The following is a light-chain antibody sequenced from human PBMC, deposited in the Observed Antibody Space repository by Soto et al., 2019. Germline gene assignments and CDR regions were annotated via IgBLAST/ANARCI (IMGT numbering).Light chain of an antibody. J-gene: IGLJ3*02. V-gene: IGLV1-47*01. Sequence: QSVLTQPPSASGTPGQRVTISCSGSSSNIGSEYVVWYQHLPGTAPKLLIYRNNQRPSGVPDRFAGSKSGTSASLAISGLRAEDEADYYCAARDDSLSGHWVFGGGTKVTLL. CDR3: AARDDSLSGHWV. CDR1: SSNIGSEY. CDR2: RNN.